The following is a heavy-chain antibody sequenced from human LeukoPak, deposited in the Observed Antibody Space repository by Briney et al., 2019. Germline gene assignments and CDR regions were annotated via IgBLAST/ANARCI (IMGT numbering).Heavy chain of an antibody. CDR2: IIPIIGAA. J-gene: IGHJ6*02. CDR1: GGTLNNYG. CDR3: ARGNSRWSTPTSSYYYRMDV. D-gene: IGHD4-23*01. Sequence: ASVKVSCKASGGTLNNYGINWVRQAPGQGLEWMGGIIPIIGAANYALKFQGRVTISADESTSTAYMELNGLRSEDTAVYYCARGNSRWSTPTSSYYYRMDVWGQGTSVTVSS. V-gene: IGHV1-69*13.